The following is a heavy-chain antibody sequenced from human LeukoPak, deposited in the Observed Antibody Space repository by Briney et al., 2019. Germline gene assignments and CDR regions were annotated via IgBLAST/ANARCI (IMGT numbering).Heavy chain of an antibody. CDR2: ISGSGAST. CDR3: AKDGGE. D-gene: IGHD3-16*01. J-gene: IGHJ4*02. V-gene: IGHV3-23*01. Sequence: PGGSLRLSCAGSGFTFIIYDIYWVRQAPGKGLEWVSTISGSGASTYYADAAKGRFTISRDNSKNTVYLQMNSLRAEDTAVYYCAKDGGEGGQGTLVTVSS. CDR1: GFTFIIYD.